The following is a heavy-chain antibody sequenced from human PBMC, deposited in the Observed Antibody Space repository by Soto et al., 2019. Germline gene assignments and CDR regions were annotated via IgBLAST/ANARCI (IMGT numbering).Heavy chain of an antibody. J-gene: IGHJ4*02. D-gene: IGHD6-19*01. CDR3: TGSAKGY. Sequence: GGSLILSCAASGCPFSCSSMHWVRQASGKGLEWVGHIRSSSNNYATAYAASVTGRFTISRDDSKSTAYLQMNSLKTEDTAVYYCTGSAKGYWGQGTQVTVSS. V-gene: IGHV3-73*01. CDR1: GCPFSCSS. CDR2: IRSSSNNYAT.